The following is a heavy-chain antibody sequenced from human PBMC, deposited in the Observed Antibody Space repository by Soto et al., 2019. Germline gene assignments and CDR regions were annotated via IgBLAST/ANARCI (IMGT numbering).Heavy chain of an antibody. J-gene: IGHJ5*01. CDR2: VYHNGGA. CDR3: GRVVEGATRHTDPDS. V-gene: IGHV4-39*01. CDR1: GVSIHNSHSF. Sequence: SETLSLTCTVSGVSIHNSHSFWAWIRQPPGKGLQFIASVYHNGGAHYNSSLKSRVTISVDTANNQVSLRMRSLTAADTAFYYCGRVVEGATRHTDPDSWGQGILVPVSS. D-gene: IGHD2-21*01.